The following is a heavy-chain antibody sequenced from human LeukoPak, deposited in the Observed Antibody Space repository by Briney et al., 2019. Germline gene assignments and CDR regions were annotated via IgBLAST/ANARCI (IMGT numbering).Heavy chain of an antibody. J-gene: IGHJ6*02. Sequence: GGSLRLSCEASGFTFSSSWMSWVRQAPGKGLEWLANIKHDGSEEFYVDSLKGRFTISRDNAKNSLYLQMNSLRAEDTAVYYCAKNRHYYFYGMDVWGQGTTVTVSS. CDR2: IKHDGSEE. D-gene: IGHD2/OR15-2a*01. CDR1: GFTFSSSW. CDR3: AKNRHYYFYGMDV. V-gene: IGHV3-7*02.